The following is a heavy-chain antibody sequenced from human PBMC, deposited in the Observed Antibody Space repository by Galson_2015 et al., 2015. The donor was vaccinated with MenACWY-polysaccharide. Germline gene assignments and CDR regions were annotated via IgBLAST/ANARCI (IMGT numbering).Heavy chain of an antibody. D-gene: IGHD3-3*01. CDR2: INHRGST. Sequence: SETLSLTCGVFGGSFSGSSWSWIRQPPGKGLEWIGEINHRGSTNYNPSLKSRVTISVDTSKNQFSLNLNSVTAADTALYYCARVSFRSGYPPQSYYYFRDFWGKGPTFTVSS. V-gene: IGHV4-34*01. J-gene: IGHJ6*03. CDR1: GGSFSGSS. CDR3: ARVSFRSGYPPQSYYYFRDF.